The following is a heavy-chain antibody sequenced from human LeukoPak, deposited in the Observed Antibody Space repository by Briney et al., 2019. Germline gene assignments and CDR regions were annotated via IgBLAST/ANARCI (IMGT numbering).Heavy chain of an antibody. V-gene: IGHV3-7*01. CDR2: LKEDGSKK. D-gene: IGHD1-26*01. CDR1: GFTFRSYR. CDR3: ARENIVGSTWGDIDY. J-gene: IGHJ4*02. Sequence: GGSLRLSCAAPGFTFRSYRISWVRKAPGVGLEWVASLKEDGSKKFYVDSVKGRFTISRDNAKNSLYLQMNSMRAEDTAVYYCARENIVGSTWGDIDYWGQGTLVTVSS.